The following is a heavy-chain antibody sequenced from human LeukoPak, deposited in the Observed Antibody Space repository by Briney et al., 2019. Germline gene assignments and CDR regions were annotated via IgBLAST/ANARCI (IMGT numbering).Heavy chain of an antibody. J-gene: IGHJ4*02. CDR1: GYTFTGYY. CDR2: INPNSGGT. CDR3: ARGYCSGGSCYCDY. V-gene: IGHV1-2*02. D-gene: IGHD2-15*01. Sequence: ASVKVPCKASGYTFTGYYMHWVRQAPGQGLEWMGWINPNSGGTNYAQRFQGRVTMTRDTSISTAYMELSRLRSDDTAVYYCARGYCSGGSCYCDYWGQGTLVTVSS.